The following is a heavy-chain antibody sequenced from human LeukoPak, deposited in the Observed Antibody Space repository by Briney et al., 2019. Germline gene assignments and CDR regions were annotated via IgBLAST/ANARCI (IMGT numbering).Heavy chain of an antibody. V-gene: IGHV1-2*06. CDR3: ARVNYGNTWFDP. CDR2: INPNSGGT. D-gene: IGHD4-17*01. CDR1: GYTFTGYY. Sequence: ASVKVSCKASGYTFTGYYMHWVRQAPGQGLEWIGRINPNSGGTNYAQKFQGRVTMTRDTSISTAYMELSRLRSDDTAVYYCARVNYGNTWFDPWGQGTLVTVSS. J-gene: IGHJ5*02.